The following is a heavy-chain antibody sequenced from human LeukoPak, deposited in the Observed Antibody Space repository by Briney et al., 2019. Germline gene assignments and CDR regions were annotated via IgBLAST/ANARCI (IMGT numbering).Heavy chain of an antibody. J-gene: IGHJ4*02. CDR2: INHSGST. CDR1: GGSFSGYY. Sequence: SETLSLTCAVYGGSFSGYYWSWIRQPPGKGLEWIGEINHSGSTSYNPSLKSRVTISVDTSKNQFSLKLSSVTAADTAVYYCARGSGSSGYYPRFGLRKKGYFDYWGQGTLVTVSS. D-gene: IGHD3-22*01. V-gene: IGHV4-34*01. CDR3: ARGSGSSGYYPRFGLRKKGYFDY.